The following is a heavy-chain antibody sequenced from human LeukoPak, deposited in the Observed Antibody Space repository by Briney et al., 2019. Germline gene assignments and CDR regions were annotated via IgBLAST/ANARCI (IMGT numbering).Heavy chain of an antibody. CDR3: VRSSSSSGMDV. Sequence: PGGSLRLSCAASGFTFSSYNMHWVRQATGKGLEWVSAIGTAGGTYYPGSVKGRFTISRDNAKNSLYFQMNSLRAGDTAVYYCVRSSSSSGMDVWGQGTTVTVSS. CDR1: GFTFSSYN. D-gene: IGHD6-13*01. V-gene: IGHV3-13*04. J-gene: IGHJ6*02. CDR2: IGTAGGT.